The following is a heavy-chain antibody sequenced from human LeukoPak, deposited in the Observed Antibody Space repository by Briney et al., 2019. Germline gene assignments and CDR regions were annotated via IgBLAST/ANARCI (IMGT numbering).Heavy chain of an antibody. CDR2: ISYDGSNK. CDR3: AKPIYYDSRVSVDY. CDR1: GFTFSSYG. D-gene: IGHD3-22*01. V-gene: IGHV3-30*18. Sequence: PGGSLRLSCAASGFTFSSYGMHWVRQAPGKGLEWVAVISYDGSNKYYADSVKGRFTISRDNSKNTLYLQMNNLRAEDTAVYYCAKPIYYDSRVSVDYWGQGTLVTVSS. J-gene: IGHJ4*02.